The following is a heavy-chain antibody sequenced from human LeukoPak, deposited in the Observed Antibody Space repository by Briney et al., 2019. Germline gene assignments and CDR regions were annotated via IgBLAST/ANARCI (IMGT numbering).Heavy chain of an antibody. D-gene: IGHD4-23*01. J-gene: IGHJ4*02. CDR3: ARGGGNRHFDS. V-gene: IGHV4-4*07. Sequence: SETLSLTCSVSVGFTTYDYWNWIRQPAGQAPEWIGRIHTTGSTNYNPSLKSRLTMSLDKSKNQFSLKVTSMIAADTALYYCARGGGNRHFDSWGQGILVTVSS. CDR1: VGFTTYDY. CDR2: IHTTGST.